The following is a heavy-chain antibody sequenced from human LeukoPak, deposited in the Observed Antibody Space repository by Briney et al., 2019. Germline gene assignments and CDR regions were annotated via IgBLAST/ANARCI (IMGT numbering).Heavy chain of an antibody. CDR1: GYTFTSYG. V-gene: IGHV1-18*01. Sequence: ASVKVSCKASGYTFTSYGISWVRQAPGQGLEWMGWISAYNGNTNYAQKLQGRVTITADESTSTAYMELSSLRSEDTAVYYCAIDYYGSGSYRYYYYYMDVWGKGTTVTISS. CDR3: AIDYYGSGSYRYYYYYMDV. D-gene: IGHD3-10*01. CDR2: ISAYNGNT. J-gene: IGHJ6*03.